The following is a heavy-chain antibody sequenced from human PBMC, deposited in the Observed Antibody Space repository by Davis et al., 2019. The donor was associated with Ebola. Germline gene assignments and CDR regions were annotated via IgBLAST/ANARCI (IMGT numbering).Heavy chain of an antibody. D-gene: IGHD2-15*01. J-gene: IGHJ1*01. CDR1: GYTFTSYY. CDR2: INPNSGGT. Sequence: AASVQVSCKASGYTFTSYYMHWVRQAPGQGLEWMGWINPNSGGTNYAQKFQGWVTMTRDTSISTAYMELSRLRSDDTAVYYCARGSKLQIVVVVAATPAEYFQHWGQGTLVTVSS. V-gene: IGHV1-2*04. CDR3: ARGSKLQIVVVVAATPAEYFQH.